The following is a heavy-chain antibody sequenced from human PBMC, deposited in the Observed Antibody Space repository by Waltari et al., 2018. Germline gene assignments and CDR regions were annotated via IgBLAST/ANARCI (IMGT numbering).Heavy chain of an antibody. CDR3: ARVIVYSDSPVCDF. CDR2: ISSADYS. V-gene: IGHV3-21*01. CDR1: GFTCSDYR. J-gene: IGHJ4*01. Sequence: EVQLVESGGGLVNPGGSLRLCCAASGFTCSDYRLTWVRQAPGKGLEWVSSISSADYSLDADSMKGRFIISRDNAKNSLYLQMNGLSGEDTAVYYCARVIVYSDSPVCDFWGQGTLVIVSS. D-gene: IGHD2-21*01.